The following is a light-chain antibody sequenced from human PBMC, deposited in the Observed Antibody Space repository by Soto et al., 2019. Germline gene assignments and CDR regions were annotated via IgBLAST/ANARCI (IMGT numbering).Light chain of an antibody. CDR3: QQHSSWSIT. V-gene: IGKV3-11*01. CDR1: QSVSSY. J-gene: IGKJ5*01. Sequence: EIVLTQSPATLSLSPGERATLSCRASQSVSSYLAWYQQKPGQAPRLLIYDASNRATGIPARFIGSGSGTEYAPPISSLGQQDFAVYYGQQHSSWSITFGRGTRLEIK. CDR2: DAS.